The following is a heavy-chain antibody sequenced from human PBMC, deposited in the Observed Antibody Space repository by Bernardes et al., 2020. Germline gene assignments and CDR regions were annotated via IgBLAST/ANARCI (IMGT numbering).Heavy chain of an antibody. CDR2: ISGFDNTI. CDR1: GFTFRDYY. Sequence: GGSLRLSCAASGFTFRDYYMHWIRRAPGKGLEWISFISGFDNTISYADSLKWRFTISRDNTRKLLFLQMNSLTPDDTAVYYCARASPPPEYDEFTGYGTGVDVWGPGTTVTVSS. CDR3: ARASPPPEYDEFTGYGTGVDV. J-gene: IGHJ6*02. V-gene: IGHV3-11*01. D-gene: IGHD3-3*01.